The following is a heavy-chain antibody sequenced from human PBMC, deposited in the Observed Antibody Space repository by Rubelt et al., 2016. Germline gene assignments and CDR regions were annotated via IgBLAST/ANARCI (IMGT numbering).Heavy chain of an antibody. J-gene: IGHJ3*02. D-gene: IGHD2-2*01. CDR1: GGSFSGYY. Sequence: QVQLQQWGAGLLKPSETLSLTCAVYGGSFSGYYWSWIRQPPGKGLEWIGEINHGGSTNYNPSLGSRVTISVDTSKNQFSRCLTSVTAADTAVYYCARLQLGGALDIWGQGTMGTVAA. CDR3: ARLQLGGALDI. CDR2: INHGGST. V-gene: IGHV4-34*01.